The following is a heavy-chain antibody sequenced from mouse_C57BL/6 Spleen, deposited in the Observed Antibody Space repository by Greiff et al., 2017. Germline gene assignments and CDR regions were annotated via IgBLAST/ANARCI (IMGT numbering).Heavy chain of an antibody. J-gene: IGHJ3*01. CDR1: GYTFTSYW. D-gene: IGHD4-1*01. V-gene: IGHV1-53*01. CDR2: INPSNGGT. Sequence: VQLQQPGTELVKPGASVQLSCKASGYTFTSYWMHWVKQRPGQGLEWIGNINPSNGGTNYNEKFKGKATLTVDTASSTAYMQLSSLTSEDSAVYYCAGSWAAWFAYWGQGTLVTVSA. CDR3: AGSWAAWFAY.